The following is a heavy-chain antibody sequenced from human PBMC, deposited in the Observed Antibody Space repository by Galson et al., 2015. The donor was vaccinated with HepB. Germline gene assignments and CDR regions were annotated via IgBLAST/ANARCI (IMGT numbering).Heavy chain of an antibody. J-gene: IGHJ4*02. Sequence: SLRLSCAASGFSFNNAWMNWVRQAPGRGLEWVGRIKTNTDGGTTDYAAPVKGRFTISRDDSKTTLYLQIYSLKTVDTAVYYCTSRRPLVGASDFDNWGQGALVTVSS. D-gene: IGHD1-26*01. CDR2: IKTNTDGGTT. CDR3: TSRRPLVGASDFDN. CDR1: GFSFNNAW. V-gene: IGHV3-15*07.